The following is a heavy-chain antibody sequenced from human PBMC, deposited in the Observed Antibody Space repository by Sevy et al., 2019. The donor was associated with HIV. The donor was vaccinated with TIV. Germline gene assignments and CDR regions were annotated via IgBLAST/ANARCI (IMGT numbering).Heavy chain of an antibody. CDR2: QFYSGST. CDR1: GASITDNY. J-gene: IGHJ4*02. D-gene: IGHD5-18*01. Sequence: SETLSLTCSVSGASITDNYWTWIRQPPGKGLEWIGYQFYSGSTNYNPCLKSRVTISLDTSRNQFSLRLSSVTAADTAVYYCARSENLDTAPIDSWGQGTLVTVSS. V-gene: IGHV4-59*01. CDR3: ARSENLDTAPIDS.